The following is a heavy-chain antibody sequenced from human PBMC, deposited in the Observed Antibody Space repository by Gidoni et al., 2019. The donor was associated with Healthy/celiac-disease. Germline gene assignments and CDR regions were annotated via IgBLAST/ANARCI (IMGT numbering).Heavy chain of an antibody. V-gene: IGHV3-7*03. Sequence: EVQLVESGGGLVQTGGSLRLSCAASAFTFSSYWMSWVRPAPGKGLEWVANIKQDGSEKYYVDSVKGRCTISRDNAKNSLYLQMNSLRAEDTAVYYCARGARRLSWNYYYMDVWGKGTTVTVSS. CDR3: ARGARRLSWNYYYMDV. CDR1: AFTFSSYW. J-gene: IGHJ6*03. CDR2: IKQDGSEK. D-gene: IGHD6-25*01.